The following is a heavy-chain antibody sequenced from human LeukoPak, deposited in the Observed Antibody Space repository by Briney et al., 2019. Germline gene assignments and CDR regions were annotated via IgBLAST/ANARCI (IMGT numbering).Heavy chain of an antibody. D-gene: IGHD3-22*01. V-gene: IGHV3-48*03. CDR3: ARGDRSSGYYYFDY. CDR1: GFTFSSYE. CDR2: ISSSGSTM. Sequence: GGSLRLSCAASGFTFSSYEMNWVRQAPGKGLEWVSYISSSGSTMYYADSVKGRFTISRDNAKNSLYLQMNSLRAEDTAVYYCARGDRSSGYYYFDYWGQGTLVTVSS. J-gene: IGHJ4*02.